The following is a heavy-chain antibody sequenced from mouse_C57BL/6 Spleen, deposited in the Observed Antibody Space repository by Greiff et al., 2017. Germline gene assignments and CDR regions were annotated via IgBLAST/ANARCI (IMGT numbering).Heavy chain of an antibody. D-gene: IGHD1-1*01. CDR2: INPNNGGT. CDR3: ARRYYGSSSMDY. J-gene: IGHJ4*01. Sequence: EVQLQQSGPELVKPGASVKISCKASGYTFTDYYMNWVKQSHGKSLEWIGDINPNNGGTSYNQKFKGKATLTVDKSSSTAYMELRSLTSEDSAVYYCARRYYGSSSMDYWGQGTSVTVSS. CDR1: GYTFTDYY. V-gene: IGHV1-26*01.